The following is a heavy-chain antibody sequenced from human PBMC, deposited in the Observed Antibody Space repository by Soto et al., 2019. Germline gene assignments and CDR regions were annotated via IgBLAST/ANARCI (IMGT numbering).Heavy chain of an antibody. Sequence: GGSLRLSCAASGFTFSSYSMNWIRQAPGAGLEWVTYIGRDSTTTSYADSVKGRFTISRDNAENSLYLQMNSLRAEDTAVYYCARDRDYAFDNWGQGVLVTVSS. CDR2: IGRDSTTT. V-gene: IGHV3-48*01. D-gene: IGHD4-17*01. CDR1: GFTFSSYS. J-gene: IGHJ4*02. CDR3: ARDRDYAFDN.